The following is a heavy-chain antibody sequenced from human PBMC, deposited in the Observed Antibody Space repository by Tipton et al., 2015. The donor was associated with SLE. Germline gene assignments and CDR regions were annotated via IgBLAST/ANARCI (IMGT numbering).Heavy chain of an antibody. V-gene: IGHV4-59*07. CDR1: GGSFSGYY. CDR3: ARSGSYPYYYYYMDV. Sequence: TLSLTCAVYGGSFSGYYWSWIRQPPGKGLEWIGYIFYSGSTNYNPSLKSRVTISVDTSKNQFSLKLSSVTAADTAVYYCARSGSYPYYYYYMDVWGKGTTFTVSS. D-gene: IGHD1-26*01. CDR2: IFYSGST. J-gene: IGHJ6*03.